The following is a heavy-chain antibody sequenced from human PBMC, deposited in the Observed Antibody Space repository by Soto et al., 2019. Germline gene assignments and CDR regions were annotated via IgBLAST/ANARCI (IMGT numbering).Heavy chain of an antibody. V-gene: IGHV4-34*01. Sequence: PSETLSLTCAVYGGSFSGYDWSWIRQPPGKGLEWIGEINHSGSTNYNPSLKSRVTISVDTSKNQFSLKLSSVTAADTAVYYCARGPPGIAVAYAFDIWGQGTMVTVSS. CDR1: GGSFSGYD. CDR3: ARGPPGIAVAYAFDI. D-gene: IGHD6-19*01. CDR2: INHSGST. J-gene: IGHJ3*02.